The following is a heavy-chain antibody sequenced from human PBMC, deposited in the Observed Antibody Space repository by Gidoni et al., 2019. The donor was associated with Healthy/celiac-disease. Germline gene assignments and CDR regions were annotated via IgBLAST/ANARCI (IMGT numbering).Heavy chain of an antibody. CDR2: IKSKTDGGTT. CDR1: GFTFSNAW. Sequence: EVQLVESGGGLVKPGGSLRLSCAASGFTFSNAWMSWVRQAPGKGLEWVGSIKSKTDGGTTDYAAPVKGRFTISRDDSKNTLYLQMNSLKTEDTAGYYCTTEIDGPRFDYWGQGTLVTVSS. V-gene: IGHV3-15*01. J-gene: IGHJ4*02. CDR3: TTEIDGPRFDY.